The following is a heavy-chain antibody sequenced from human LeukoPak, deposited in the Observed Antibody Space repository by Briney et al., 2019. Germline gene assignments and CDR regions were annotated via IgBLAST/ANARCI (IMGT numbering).Heavy chain of an antibody. V-gene: IGHV1-46*01. CDR1: GYTFSSHY. CDR2: INPRGGGT. CDR3: ARAVTILGVAIPAY. D-gene: IGHD3-3*01. Sequence: ASVKASCKASGYTFSSHYMHWVRQAPGQGLEWMGIINPRGGGTSYAQKFQGRVTMTRDMSTSTVYMELSSLRSEDTAVYYCARAVTILGVAIPAYWGQGTLVTVSS. J-gene: IGHJ4*02.